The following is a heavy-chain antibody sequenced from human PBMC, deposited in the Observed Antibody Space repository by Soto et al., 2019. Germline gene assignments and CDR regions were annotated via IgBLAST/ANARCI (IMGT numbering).Heavy chain of an antibody. CDR1: GFTVSSNY. J-gene: IGHJ4*02. V-gene: IGHV3-53*04. Sequence: GGSLRLSCAASGFTVSSNYMSWVRQAPGKGLEWVSVIYSGGSTYYADSMKGRFTISRHNSKTTLYLQMDSLVAEGTAVYYCARRADYYDSSGYFDYWGQGTLVTVSS. CDR3: ARRADYYDSSGYFDY. D-gene: IGHD3-22*01. CDR2: IYSGGST.